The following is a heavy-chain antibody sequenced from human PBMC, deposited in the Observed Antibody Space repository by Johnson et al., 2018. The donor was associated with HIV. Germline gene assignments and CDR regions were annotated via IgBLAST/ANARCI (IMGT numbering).Heavy chain of an antibody. CDR2: ISYDGSNK. CDR3: AREAYYARAFDL. V-gene: IGHV3-30*09. Sequence: QVQLVESGGGLVKPGGSLRLSCVASGFTFSDYYMTWVRQAPGKGLEWVAVISYDGSNKYYADSVKGRFAISRDNSRNTLDLRMDSLRVEDTAVYYCAREAYYARAFDLWGQGTMVTVSS. CDR1: GFTFSDYY. J-gene: IGHJ3*01. D-gene: IGHD3-3*01.